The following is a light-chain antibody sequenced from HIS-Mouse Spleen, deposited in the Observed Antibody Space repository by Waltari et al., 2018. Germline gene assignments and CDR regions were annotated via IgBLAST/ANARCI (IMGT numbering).Light chain of an antibody. V-gene: IGLV2-23*01. CDR2: EGS. J-gene: IGLJ3*02. CDR1: SSYVGSYNL. CDR3: CSYAGSSTWV. Sequence: QSALTQPASVSGSPGQSITIPCPGTSSYVGSYNLVSWYQQHPGKAPNLMIYEGSKRPSGVSNRFSGSKSGNTASLTISGLQAEDEADYYCCSYAGSSTWVFGGGTKLTVL.